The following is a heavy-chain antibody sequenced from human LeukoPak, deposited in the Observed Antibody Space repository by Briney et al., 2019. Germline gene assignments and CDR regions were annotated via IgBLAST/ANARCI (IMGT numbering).Heavy chain of an antibody. CDR3: ARGSMDGYFDY. J-gene: IGHJ4*02. CDR1: GGSFSGYH. CDR2: INHSGST. D-gene: IGHD2/OR15-2a*01. V-gene: IGHV4-34*01. Sequence: SETLSLTCAVYGGSFSGYHWSWIRQPPGKGLEWIGEINHSGSTNYNPSLKSRVTISVDTSKNQFSLKLSSVTAADTAVYYCARGSMDGYFDYWGQGTLVTVSS.